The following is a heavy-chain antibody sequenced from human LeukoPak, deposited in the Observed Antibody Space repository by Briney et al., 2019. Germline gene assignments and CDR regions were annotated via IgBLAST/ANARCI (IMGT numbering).Heavy chain of an antibody. V-gene: IGHV1-18*01. CDR2: ISAYNGKI. CDR1: GYTFTSFG. CDR3: ARGRTGDAFDI. J-gene: IGHJ3*02. Sequence: ASVKVSCKASGYTFTSFGISWVRQAPGQGLEWMGWISAYNGKIKYAEKFRGRVAMTTDTSTNIAYMELTSLRSDDTAVYYCARGRTGDAFDIWGQGTMVTVSS. D-gene: IGHD7-27*01.